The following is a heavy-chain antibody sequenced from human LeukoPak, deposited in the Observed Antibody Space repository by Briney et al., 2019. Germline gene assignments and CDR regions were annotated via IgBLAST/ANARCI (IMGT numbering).Heavy chain of an antibody. Sequence: SVKVSCKASGGTFSSYAISWVRQAPGQGLEWMGGIIPIFGTANYAQKFQGRVTITADKSTSAAYMELSSLRSEDTAVYYCARGRAYCSGGSCYSGKYYYGMDVWGEGTTVTVSS. CDR2: IIPIFGTA. D-gene: IGHD2-15*01. CDR1: GGTFSSYA. J-gene: IGHJ6*04. V-gene: IGHV1-69*06. CDR3: ARGRAYCSGGSCYSGKYYYGMDV.